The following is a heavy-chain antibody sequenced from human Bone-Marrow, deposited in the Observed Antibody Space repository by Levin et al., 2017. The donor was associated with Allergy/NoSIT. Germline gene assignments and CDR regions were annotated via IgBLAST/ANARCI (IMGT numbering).Heavy chain of an antibody. V-gene: IGHV2-5*01. CDR3: AHRAAALVPCFDS. CDR2: LYWNDDK. J-gene: IGHJ4*02. D-gene: IGHD5-18*01. CDR1: GFSLSTSGVG. Sequence: SGPTLVKPTQTLTLPCTFSGFSLSTSGVGVGWIRQPPGEALEWLALLYWNDDKRYSPSLNNRLTLTKDPSKNQAVLTMTNLDPVDSVTYYCAHRAAALVPCFDSWGQGILVTVSS.